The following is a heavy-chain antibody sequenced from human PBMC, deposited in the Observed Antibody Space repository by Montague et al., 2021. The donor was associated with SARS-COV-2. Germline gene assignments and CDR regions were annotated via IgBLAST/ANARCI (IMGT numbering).Heavy chain of an antibody. CDR1: GGSFSGYY. Sequence: SETLSLTCAVYGGSFSGYYWSWIRQPLEKGLEWIGEINQSGRTSNNPSLKSRVIISVDTSKNQFSLKLSSVTAADTAVYYCARRGSSVWGVTVSAELDYWGQGTLVIVSS. V-gene: IGHV4-34*01. J-gene: IGHJ4*02. D-gene: IGHD3-10*01. CDR3: ARRGSSVWGVTVSAELDY. CDR2: INQSGRT.